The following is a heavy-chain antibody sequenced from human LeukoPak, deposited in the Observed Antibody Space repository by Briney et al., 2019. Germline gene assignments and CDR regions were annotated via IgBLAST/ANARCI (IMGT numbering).Heavy chain of an antibody. D-gene: IGHD3-9*01. CDR1: GGSVSSSIYY. Sequence: SETLSLTCTVSGGSVSSSIYYWGWIRQPPGKGLGWIGSIYYSGSTSYNPSLKSRVTISVDTSKNQFSLKLTSVTAADTAVYYCASRNDILTGYVFDFWGQGTLVTVSS. CDR3: ASRNDILTGYVFDF. J-gene: IGHJ4*02. V-gene: IGHV4-39*01. CDR2: IYYSGST.